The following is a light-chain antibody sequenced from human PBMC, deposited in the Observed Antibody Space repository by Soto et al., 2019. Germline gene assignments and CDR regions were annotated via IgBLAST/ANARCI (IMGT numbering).Light chain of an antibody. CDR2: ATS. Sequence: DIQMTQSPSSLSASVGDRVIITCRASQSIRGYLNWYQKKPGKAPKVLIYATSSLQSGVPLRFSGSGSETYFTLTISTLQPEDFATYYCQQSYSIPITFGQGTRLEIK. V-gene: IGKV1-39*01. J-gene: IGKJ5*01. CDR1: QSIRGY. CDR3: QQSYSIPIT.